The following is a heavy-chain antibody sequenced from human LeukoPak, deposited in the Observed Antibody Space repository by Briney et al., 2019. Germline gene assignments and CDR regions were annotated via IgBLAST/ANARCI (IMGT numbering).Heavy chain of an antibody. CDR3: ARGKNIVGATRGYYYFDY. CDR1: GGSFSGYY. J-gene: IGHJ4*02. D-gene: IGHD1-26*01. CDR2: INHSGST. V-gene: IGHV4-34*01. Sequence: SETLSLTCAVYGGSFSGYYWSWIRQPPGKGVEWIGEINHSGSTNYNPSLKSRVTISVDTSKNQFSLKLSSVTAADTAVYYCARGKNIVGATRGYYYFDYWGQGTLVTVSS.